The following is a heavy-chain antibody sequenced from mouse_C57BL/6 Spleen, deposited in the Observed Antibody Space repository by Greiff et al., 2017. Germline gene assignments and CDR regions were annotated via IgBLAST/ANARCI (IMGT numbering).Heavy chain of an antibody. CDR3: ARYDDYFDY. V-gene: IGHV1-82*01. CDR2: IYPGDGDT. Sequence: QVHVKQSGPELVKPGASVKISCKASGYAFSSSWMNWVKQRPGKGLEWIGRIYPGDGDTNYNGKFKGKATLTADKSSSTAYMHLSSLTSEDSAVYFCARYDDYFDYWGQGTTLTVSS. D-gene: IGHD2-4*01. J-gene: IGHJ2*01. CDR1: GYAFSSSW.